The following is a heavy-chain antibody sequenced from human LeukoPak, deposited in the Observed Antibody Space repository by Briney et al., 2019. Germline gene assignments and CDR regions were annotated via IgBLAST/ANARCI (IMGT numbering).Heavy chain of an antibody. CDR2: IYHSGHS. D-gene: IGHD2-21*02. CDR3: AREGPLVVTARENWFDP. V-gene: IGHV4-39*07. Sequence: PSETLSLTCTVSGGSISSYYWGWIRQPPGKGLEWIGSIYHSGHSDYNPSLKSRATISVDTSKNQFSLKLSSVTAADTAVYYCAREGPLVVTARENWFDPWGQGTLVTVSS. J-gene: IGHJ5*02. CDR1: GGSISSYY.